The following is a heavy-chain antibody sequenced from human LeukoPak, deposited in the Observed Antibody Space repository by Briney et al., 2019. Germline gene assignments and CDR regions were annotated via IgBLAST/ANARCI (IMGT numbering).Heavy chain of an antibody. CDR2: INPNGGGT. D-gene: IGHD3-22*01. V-gene: IGHV1-2*02. CDR3: ARDERYDSSGYPFDY. CDR1: GYTFTGYF. J-gene: IGHJ4*02. Sequence: ASVKVSCKASGYTFTGYFIHWVRQAPGQGLEWMGWINPNGGGTNYAQKFQGRVTMTRDTSISTAYMELSRLRSDDTAVYYCARDERYDSSGYPFDYWGQGTLVTVSS.